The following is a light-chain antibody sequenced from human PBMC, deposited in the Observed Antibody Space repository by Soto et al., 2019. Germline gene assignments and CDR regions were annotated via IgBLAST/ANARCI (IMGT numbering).Light chain of an antibody. CDR2: KAS. CDR3: QQYNSYSGM. Sequence: DIQMTQSPSTLSASVGDRVTITCRASQSISSWLAWFQQKPGKASKLLIYKASSLESGVPSRFSGSGSGTEFTLTISSLQPDDFATYYCQQYNSYSGMFGQGTKVEIK. V-gene: IGKV1-5*03. CDR1: QSISSW. J-gene: IGKJ1*01.